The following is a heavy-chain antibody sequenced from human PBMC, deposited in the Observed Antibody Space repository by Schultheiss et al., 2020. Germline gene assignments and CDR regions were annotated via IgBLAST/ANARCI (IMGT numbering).Heavy chain of an antibody. CDR3: ALGPGAD. CDR2: ISYDGSKN. V-gene: IGHV3-30*03. D-gene: IGHD1-26*01. Sequence: GGSLRLSCAASGFTFTSYAMSWVRQAPGKGLEWVAVISYDGSKNSYADSVKGRFTISRDNSKNTLYLQMNSLRAEDTAVYYCALGPGADWGQGTLVTVSS. CDR1: GFTFTSYA. J-gene: IGHJ4*02.